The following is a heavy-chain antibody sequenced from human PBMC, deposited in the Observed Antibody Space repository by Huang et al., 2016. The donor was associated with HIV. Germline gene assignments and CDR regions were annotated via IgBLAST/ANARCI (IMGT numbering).Heavy chain of an antibody. V-gene: IGHV3-74*01. CDR2: INSDGSST. D-gene: IGHD3-22*01. CDR1: GFSISSYW. CDR3: ARDPRIQSWLNFFDY. J-gene: IGHJ4*02. Sequence: EVQLVESGGGLVQPGGSLRLSCAGSGFSISSYWMHGVRQAPGKVLVWGSRINSDGSSTSYADSVKGRFTISRDNAKNTLYLQMNSLRAEDTAVYYCARDPRIQSWLNFFDYWGQGTLVSVSS.